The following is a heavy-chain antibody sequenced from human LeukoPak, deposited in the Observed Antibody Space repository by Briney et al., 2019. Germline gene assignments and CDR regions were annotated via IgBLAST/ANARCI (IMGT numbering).Heavy chain of an antibody. J-gene: IGHJ6*02. CDR1: GFTFSSYA. V-gene: IGHV3-30*04. D-gene: IGHD5/OR15-5a*01. CDR3: ARWSSVSYGMDV. Sequence: GGSLRLSCAASGFTFSSYAMHWVRQAPGKGLEWVADISYDGSNIYYADSVKGRFTISRDNSKNTLYLQMNSLRAEDTAVYYCARWSSVSYGMDVWGQGTTVTVSS. CDR2: ISYDGSNI.